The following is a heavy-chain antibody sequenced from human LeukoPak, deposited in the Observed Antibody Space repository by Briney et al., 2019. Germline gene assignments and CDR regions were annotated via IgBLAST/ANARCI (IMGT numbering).Heavy chain of an antibody. J-gene: IGHJ6*02. D-gene: IGHD3-10*01. CDR1: GFTFSSYA. V-gene: IGHV3-30-3*01. CDR2: ISYDGSNK. CDR3: ATETGGSGSYYNGGGYYYYYGMDV. Sequence: GGSLRLSCAASGFTFSSYAMHWVRQAPGKGLEWVAVISYDGSNKYYADSVKGRFTISRDNSKNTLYLQMNSLRAEDTAVYYCATETGGSGSYYNGGGYYYYYGMDVWGQGTTVTVSS.